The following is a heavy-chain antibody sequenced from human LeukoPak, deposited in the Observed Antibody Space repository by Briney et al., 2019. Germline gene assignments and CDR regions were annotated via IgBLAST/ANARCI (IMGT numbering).Heavy chain of an antibody. CDR2: ISYDGSNK. J-gene: IGHJ6*02. CDR1: GFTFRSYG. D-gene: IGHD3-3*01. V-gene: IGHV3-30*18. Sequence: GGSLRLSCAASGFTFRSYGMHWVRQAPGKGLEWVAVISYDGSNKYYADSVKGRFTISRDNSKNTLYLQMNSLRAEDTAVYYCAKDPYYDFWSGYYKDYYYYGMDVWGQGTTVTVSS. CDR3: AKDPYYDFWSGYYKDYYYYGMDV.